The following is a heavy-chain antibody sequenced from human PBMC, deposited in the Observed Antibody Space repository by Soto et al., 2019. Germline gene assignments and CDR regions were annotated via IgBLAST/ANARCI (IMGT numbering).Heavy chain of an antibody. CDR1: GGSISSYY. J-gene: IGHJ4*02. D-gene: IGHD5-18*01. CDR2: IYYSGST. V-gene: IGHV4-59*01. CDR3: AREGNSYGLFDY. Sequence: SETLSLTCTVSGGSISSYYWSWIRQPPGKGLEWIGYIYYSGSTNYNPSLKSRVTISVDTSKNQFSLKLSSVTAADTAVYYCAREGNSYGLFDYWGQGTLVTVSS.